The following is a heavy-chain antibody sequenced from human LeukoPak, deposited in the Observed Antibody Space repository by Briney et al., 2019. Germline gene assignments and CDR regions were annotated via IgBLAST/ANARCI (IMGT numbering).Heavy chain of an antibody. J-gene: IGHJ4*02. CDR3: ARDPVCGGSGPCLDY. CDR2: ITPVLPTA. CDR1: GGTLTIYG. D-gene: IGHD2-15*01. V-gene: IGHV1-69*04. Sequence: GASVTVSCKASGGTLTIYGISWVRQAPGQGLEWMGRITPVLPTANYAQKFQGRVTITADKSTSTAYMELSGLRSEDTAVYYCARDPVCGGSGPCLDYWGPGTLVTVSS.